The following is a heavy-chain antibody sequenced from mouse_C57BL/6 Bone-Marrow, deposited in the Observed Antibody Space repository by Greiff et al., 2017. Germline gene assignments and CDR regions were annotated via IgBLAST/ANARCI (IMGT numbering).Heavy chain of an antibody. D-gene: IGHD4-1*01. V-gene: IGHV5-4*01. CDR2: ISHGGSYT. Sequence: EVMLVESGGGLVKPGGSLKLSCAASGFTFSSYAMSWVRQTPEKRLEWVATISHGGSYTYYPDNVKGRFTISRDNAKNTLYLQMSLLKSEDTAMYYCARDGTGYWGQGTSVTVSS. CDR3: ARDGTGY. CDR1: GFTFSSYA. J-gene: IGHJ4*01.